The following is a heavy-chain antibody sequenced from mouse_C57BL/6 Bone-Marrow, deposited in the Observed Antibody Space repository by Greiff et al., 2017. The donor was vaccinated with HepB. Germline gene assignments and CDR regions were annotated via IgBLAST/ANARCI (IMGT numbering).Heavy chain of an antibody. CDR2: IHPNSGST. Sequence: QVQLKQPGAELVKPGASVKLSCKASGYTFTSYWMHWVKQRPGQGLEWIGMIHPNSGSTNYNEKFKSKATLTVDKSSSTAYMQLSSLTSEDSAVYYCARPYYGSSSSDYWGQGTTLTVSS. CDR3: ARPYYGSSSSDY. J-gene: IGHJ2*01. V-gene: IGHV1-64*01. CDR1: GYTFTSYW. D-gene: IGHD1-1*01.